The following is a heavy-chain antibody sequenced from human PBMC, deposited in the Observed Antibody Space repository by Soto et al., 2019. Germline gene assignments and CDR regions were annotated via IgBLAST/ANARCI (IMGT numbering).Heavy chain of an antibody. CDR2: TSSGGGST. V-gene: IGHV3-23*01. CDR1: GFTFSSYA. CDR3: AKSASGYSSGGFDY. Sequence: EVQLLESGGGLEQPGGSLRLSCAASGFTFSSYAMTWVRQAPGKGLEWVSATSSGGGSTYYADSVKGRFTISRDNSKNTLYLQMNSLRAEDTAVYYCAKSASGYSSGGFDYWGQGPLVTVSS. D-gene: IGHD6-19*01. J-gene: IGHJ4*02.